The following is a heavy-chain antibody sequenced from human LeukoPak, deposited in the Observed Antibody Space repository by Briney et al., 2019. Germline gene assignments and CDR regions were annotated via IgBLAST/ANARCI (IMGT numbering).Heavy chain of an antibody. D-gene: IGHD1-26*01. CDR2: INPNSGGT. J-gene: IGHJ4*02. CDR1: GYTFTSYY. V-gene: IGHV1-2*02. Sequence: ASVKVSCKASGYTFTSYYMHWVRQAPGQGLEWMGWINPNSGGTNYAQKFQGRVTMTRDTSISTAYMELSRLRSDDTAVYYCARDPGGSYFRGNFDYWGQGTLVTVSS. CDR3: ARDPGGSYFRGNFDY.